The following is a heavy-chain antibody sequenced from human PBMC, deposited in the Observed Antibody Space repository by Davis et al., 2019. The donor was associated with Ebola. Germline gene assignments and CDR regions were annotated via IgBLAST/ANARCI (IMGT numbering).Heavy chain of an antibody. CDR2: IDPSDSYT. D-gene: IGHD3-10*01. CDR1: GYSFTSYW. V-gene: IGHV5-10-1*01. J-gene: IGHJ4*02. Sequence: GESLKISCKGSGYSFTSYWISWVRQMPGKGLEWMGRIDPSDSYTNYSPSFQGHVTISADKSISTAYLQWSSLKASDTAMYYCANNYMVRGTQADYWGQGTLVTVSS. CDR3: ANNYMVRGTQADY.